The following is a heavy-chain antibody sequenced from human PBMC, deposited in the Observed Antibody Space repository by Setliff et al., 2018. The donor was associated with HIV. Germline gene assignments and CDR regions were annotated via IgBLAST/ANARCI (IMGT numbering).Heavy chain of an antibody. CDR3: RSSAWYGGDAFDL. CDR1: GESFSGYH. Sequence: PSQTLSLTCAVYGESFSGYHWSWIRQPQGKGLEWIGEINHSGSTSYNPSLKSRVTISLDTSKSHFSLRLNSVTAADTAVYYCRSSAWYGGDAFDLWGQGTMVTVSS. J-gene: IGHJ3*01. D-gene: IGHD6-19*01. CDR2: INHSGST. V-gene: IGHV4-34*01.